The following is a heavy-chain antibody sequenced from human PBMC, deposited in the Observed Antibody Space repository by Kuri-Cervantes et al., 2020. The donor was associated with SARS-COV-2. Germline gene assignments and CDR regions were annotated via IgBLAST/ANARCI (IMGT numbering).Heavy chain of an antibody. V-gene: IGHV4-4*07. CDR3: ARDGGTSIAAAGMEYAFDI. CDR1: GGTISSYY. D-gene: IGHD6-13*01. J-gene: IGHJ3*02. Sequence: SETLSLTCTVSGGTISSYYWSWIRQPAGKGLEWIGRIYTSGSTNYNPSLKSRVTMSVDTSKNQFSLKLSSVPAADTAVYYCARDGGTSIAAAGMEYAFDIWGQGTMVTVSS. CDR2: IYTSGST.